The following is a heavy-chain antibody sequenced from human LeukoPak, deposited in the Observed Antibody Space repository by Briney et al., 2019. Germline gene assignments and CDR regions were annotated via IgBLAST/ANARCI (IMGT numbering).Heavy chain of an antibody. CDR1: GYTFTGYY. CDR3: ARDGYCSSTSCYVYGMDV. J-gene: IGHJ6*02. V-gene: IGHV1-2*02. CDR2: INPNSGGT. D-gene: IGHD2-2*03. Sequence: ASVKVSCKASGYTFTGYYMHWVRQAPGQGLEWMGWINPNSGGTNYAQKFQGRVTMTRDTSISTAYMELSRLRSDDTAVYYCARDGYCSSTSCYVYGMDVWGQGTTVTASS.